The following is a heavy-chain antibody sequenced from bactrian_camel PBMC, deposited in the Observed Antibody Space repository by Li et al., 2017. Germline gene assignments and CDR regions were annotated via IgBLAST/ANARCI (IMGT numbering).Heavy chain of an antibody. CDR3: VRQRHGDYVDY. Sequence: QVQLVESGGGLVQTGGSLRFSCAASGFTFSSYWMYWVRQAPGKGLEWVSGISWSGDVTNYADSVKGRLTISRDNDKNTVYLQMNSLKPEDTAVYYCVRQRHGDYVDYWGQGTQVTVS. CDR1: GFTFSSYW. CDR2: ISWSGDVT. J-gene: IGHJ4*01. D-gene: IGHD4*01. V-gene: IGHV3S25*01.